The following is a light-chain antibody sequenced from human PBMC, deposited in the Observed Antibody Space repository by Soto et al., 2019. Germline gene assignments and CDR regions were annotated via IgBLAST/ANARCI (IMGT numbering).Light chain of an antibody. CDR2: GYN. Sequence: QSVLTQPPSASGTPGQRVTISCSGSSSNIESNTVTWYQQFPGTAPKLLSYGYNQRPSEVPERFSGSKSGTSASLAISGLQSEDEADYYCAAWDDSLNGPVFGGGTKLTVL. CDR3: AAWDDSLNGPV. V-gene: IGLV1-44*01. CDR1: SSNIESNT. J-gene: IGLJ2*01.